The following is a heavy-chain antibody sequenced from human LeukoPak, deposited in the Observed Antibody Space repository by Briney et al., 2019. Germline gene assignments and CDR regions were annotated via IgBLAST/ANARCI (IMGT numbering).Heavy chain of an antibody. Sequence: ASLKVSCKASGYTFIGYYMHWVGQAPGEGLEWMGWISAYNGITKHAQKLPGRLTMATDTSASTAHMEVRSLRSDDTAVYYCARCMDSIVGVYFCGFDIWGQGTMVTVSS. V-gene: IGHV1-18*04. CDR1: GYTFIGYY. CDR3: ARCMDSIVGVYFCGFDI. D-gene: IGHD1-26*01. CDR2: ISAYNGIT. J-gene: IGHJ3*02.